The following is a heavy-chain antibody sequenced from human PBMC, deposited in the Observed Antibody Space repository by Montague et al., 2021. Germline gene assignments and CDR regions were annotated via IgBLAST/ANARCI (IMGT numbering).Heavy chain of an antibody. Sequence: SETLSLTCTVYGGSFSGYYWSWICQSPGKGLEWIGEINHSGSTNYNPSLKSRVTISVDTSKNQFSLKLSSVTAADTAVYYCARRGVVTGWFDPWGQGTLVPVSS. CDR3: ARRGVVTGWFDP. V-gene: IGHV4-34*01. CDR1: GGSFSGYY. CDR2: INHSGST. D-gene: IGHD2-21*02. J-gene: IGHJ5*02.